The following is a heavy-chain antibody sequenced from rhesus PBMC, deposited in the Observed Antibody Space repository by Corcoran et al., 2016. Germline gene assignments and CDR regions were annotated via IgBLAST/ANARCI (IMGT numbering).Heavy chain of an antibody. Sequence: QVQLQESGPGVVKPSETLSLTCAVSGGSISDSYRWSCIRQPPGKGLEWIGYIYGSSTSTNYNPSLKSRVTISKDTSKNQFSLKLSSVTAADTAVYYCARDYEDDYGYYSDAFDFWGQGLRVTVSS. J-gene: IGHJ3*01. V-gene: IGHV4S10*01. D-gene: IGHD3-9*01. CDR3: ARDYEDDYGYYSDAFDF. CDR1: GGSISDSYR. CDR2: IYGSSTST.